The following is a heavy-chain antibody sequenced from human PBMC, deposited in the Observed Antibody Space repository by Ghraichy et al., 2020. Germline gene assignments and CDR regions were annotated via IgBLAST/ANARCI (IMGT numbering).Heavy chain of an antibody. J-gene: IGHJ4*02. CDR3: AKDRYYGSGSYFH. D-gene: IGHD3-10*01. CDR2: ISGSGGSP. V-gene: IGHV3-23*01. Sequence: GESLNISCAASGFTFSSYAMSWVRQAPGKGLEWVSAISGSGGSPYYADSVKGRFTISRDNSKNTLYLQMNSLRAEDTAVYYCAKDRYYGSGSYFHWGQGTLVTVSS. CDR1: GFTFSSYA.